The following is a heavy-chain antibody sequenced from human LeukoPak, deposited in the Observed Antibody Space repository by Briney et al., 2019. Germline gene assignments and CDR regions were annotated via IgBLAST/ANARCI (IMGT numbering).Heavy chain of an antibody. Sequence: GSLRLSCAASGFTFSSYWMSWVRQAPGKGLEWIGEINHSGSTNYNPSLKSRVTISVDTSKNQFSLKLSSATAADTAVYYCARAGLSSSLHAFDIWGQGTMVTVSS. J-gene: IGHJ3*02. D-gene: IGHD6-6*01. V-gene: IGHV4-34*01. CDR1: GFTFSSYW. CDR3: ARAGLSSSLHAFDI. CDR2: INHSGST.